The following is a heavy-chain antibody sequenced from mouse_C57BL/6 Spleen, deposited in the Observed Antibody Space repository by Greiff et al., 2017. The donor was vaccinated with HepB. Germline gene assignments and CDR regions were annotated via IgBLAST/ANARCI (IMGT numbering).Heavy chain of an antibody. V-gene: IGHV1-15*01. Sequence: QVQLQQSGAELVRPGASVTLSCTASGYTFTDYEMHWVKQTPVHGLEWIGAIDPETGGTAYNQKFKGKAILTADKSSSTAYMELRSLTSEDSAVYYCTRWGTTVVVDYYAMDYWGQGTSVTVSS. CDR1: GYTFTDYE. D-gene: IGHD1-1*01. J-gene: IGHJ4*01. CDR2: IDPETGGT. CDR3: TRWGTTVVVDYYAMDY.